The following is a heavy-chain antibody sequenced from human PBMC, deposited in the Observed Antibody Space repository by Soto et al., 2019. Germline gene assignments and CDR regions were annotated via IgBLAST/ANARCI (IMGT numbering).Heavy chain of an antibody. CDR1: GGSISSGGYY. D-gene: IGHD4-17*01. J-gene: IGHJ4*02. V-gene: IGHV4-31*03. Sequence: SGTLCLTCTVSGGSISSGGYYWSWIRQHPGKGLEWIGYIYYSGSTYYSPSLKSRVTISVDTSKNQFSLKLSSVTAADTAVYYCARAYTVTTFDYWGQGTLVTVSS. CDR2: IYYSGST. CDR3: ARAYTVTTFDY.